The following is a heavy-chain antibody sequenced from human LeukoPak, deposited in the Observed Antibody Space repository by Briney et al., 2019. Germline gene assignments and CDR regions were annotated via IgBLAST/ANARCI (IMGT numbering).Heavy chain of an antibody. CDR1: GFTFRSYG. CDR2: IWYDGSNK. J-gene: IGHJ4*02. V-gene: IGHV3-33*01. Sequence: GGSLRLSCAVSGFTFRSYGMHWVRQDPGKGLECVSVIWYDGSNKYYADSVKGRFTISRDSSKNTLDLQMNSLRAEDTAVYYCVRVGYTNYGIDYWGQGTLVTVSS. D-gene: IGHD4-11*01. CDR3: VRVGYTNYGIDY.